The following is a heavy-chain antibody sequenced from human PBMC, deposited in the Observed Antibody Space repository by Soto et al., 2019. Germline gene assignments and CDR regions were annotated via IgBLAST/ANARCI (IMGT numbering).Heavy chain of an antibody. CDR1: GFTFSSYG. J-gene: IGHJ6*02. CDR3: AKDQRSYYYGMDV. V-gene: IGHV3-30*18. Sequence: QVQLVESGGGVVQPGRSLRLSCAASGFTFSSYGMHWVRQAPGKGLEWVAVISYDGSNKYYADSVKGRFTISRDNSKNTLYLQMNSLRAEDTAVYYCAKDQRSYYYGMDVWGQGTTVTVSS. CDR2: ISYDGSNK.